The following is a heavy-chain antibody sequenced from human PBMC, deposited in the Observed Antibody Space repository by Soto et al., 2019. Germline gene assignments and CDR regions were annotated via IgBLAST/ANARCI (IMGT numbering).Heavy chain of an antibody. CDR1: AFNLADYA. CDR3: TRAYDSSPLDY. CDR2: IRARAHGGTT. Sequence: SLRLSCTASAFNLADYAMNWFRQVPGNVLEWVGFIRARAHGGTTDYAASVKGRFTISRGDSKGIAYLQMNSLKTEDTALYYCTRAYDSSPLDYGGQGTRVPVS. D-gene: IGHD3-22*01. J-gene: IGHJ4*02. V-gene: IGHV3-49*03.